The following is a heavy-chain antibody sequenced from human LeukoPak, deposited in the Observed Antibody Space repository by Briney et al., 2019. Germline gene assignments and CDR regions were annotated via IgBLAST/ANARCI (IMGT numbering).Heavy chain of an antibody. CDR3: VKDYYDSSGSYYESP. Sequence: PGGTLRLSCAASGFTFSNFGMSWVRQAPGKGLEWVSAISGSGGSTNYADSVKGRITISRDNSKNTLYLQINSLRVEDTAVYYCVKDYYDSSGSYYESPWGQGTLVTVSS. CDR2: ISGSGGST. D-gene: IGHD3-22*01. V-gene: IGHV3-23*01. J-gene: IGHJ5*02. CDR1: GFTFSNFG.